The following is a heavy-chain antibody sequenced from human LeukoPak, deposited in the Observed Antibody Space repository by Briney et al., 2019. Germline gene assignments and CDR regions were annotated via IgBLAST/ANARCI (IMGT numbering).Heavy chain of an antibody. CDR2: ISYGGSNK. D-gene: IGHD3-22*01. V-gene: IGHV3-30*18. Sequence: GGSLRLSCAASGFTFSSYGMHWIRQAPGKGPEWVAVISYGGSNKYYADSVKGRFTNSRDNSKNTLYMKMNSLRAEDTAVYYCAKDLNYYDSSGYPRWGQGTLVTVSS. CDR3: AKDLNYYDSSGYPR. CDR1: GFTFSSYG. J-gene: IGHJ4*02.